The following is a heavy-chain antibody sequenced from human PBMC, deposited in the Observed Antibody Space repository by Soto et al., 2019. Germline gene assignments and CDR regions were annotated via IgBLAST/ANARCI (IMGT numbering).Heavy chain of an antibody. V-gene: IGHV3-23*01. Sequence: EVQVLESGGGLVQPGGSLRLSCAASGFTFAGYAMSWVRQAPGKGLEWVSTISGSGGSTYYADSVKGRFTISRDNSKNTLYLQMNSLRAEDTAVYYCAKGAESYYGSGSYQLNDYYYYYGMDVWGQGTTVTVSS. CDR2: ISGSGGST. D-gene: IGHD3-10*01. J-gene: IGHJ6*02. CDR1: GFTFAGYA. CDR3: AKGAESYYGSGSYQLNDYYYYYGMDV.